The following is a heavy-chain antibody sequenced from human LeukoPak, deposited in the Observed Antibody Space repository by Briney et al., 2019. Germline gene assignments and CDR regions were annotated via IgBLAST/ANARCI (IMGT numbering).Heavy chain of an antibody. V-gene: IGHV3-30-3*01. CDR3: ATQPCSGGSCYLGN. CDR2: ISYDGSNK. D-gene: IGHD2-15*01. CDR1: GFTFSSYA. J-gene: IGHJ4*02. Sequence: GGSLRLPCAASGFTFSSYAMHWVRQAPGKGLEWVAVISYDGSNKYYADSVKGRFTISRDDSKNTLDLEMNSLRAEDTAVYYCATQPCSGGSCYLGNWGQGTLVTVSS.